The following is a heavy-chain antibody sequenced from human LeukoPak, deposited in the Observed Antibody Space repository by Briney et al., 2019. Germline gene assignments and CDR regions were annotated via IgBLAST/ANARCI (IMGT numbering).Heavy chain of an antibody. CDR3: ARDSAGNQYSSGNFDL. Sequence: GGSLRLSCAASAFSLSAYNMNWVRQAPGKGLEWVSVLYAGGESYYADSVLGRFTISRDNSNNTVFLEMNSLTADDTAVYFCARDSAGNQYSSGNFDLWGQGTLVTVSS. D-gene: IGHD3-10*01. CDR1: AFSLSAYN. CDR2: LYAGGES. V-gene: IGHV3-53*01. J-gene: IGHJ4*02.